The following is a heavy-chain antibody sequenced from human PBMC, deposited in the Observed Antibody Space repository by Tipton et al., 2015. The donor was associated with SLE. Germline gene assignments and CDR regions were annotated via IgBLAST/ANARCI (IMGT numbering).Heavy chain of an antibody. J-gene: IGHJ5*02. Sequence: TPSLTCAVYGGSFSGYYWSWIRQPPGKGLEWIGEINHSGSTNYNPSLKSRVTISVDTSKNQFSLKLSSVTAADTAVYYCASYSSGLGWFDPWGQGTLVTVSS. CDR3: ASYSSGLGWFDP. D-gene: IGHD6-19*01. CDR2: INHSGST. CDR1: GGSFSGYY. V-gene: IGHV4-34*01.